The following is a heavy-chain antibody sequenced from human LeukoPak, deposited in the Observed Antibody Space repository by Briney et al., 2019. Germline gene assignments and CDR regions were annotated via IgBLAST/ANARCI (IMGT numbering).Heavy chain of an antibody. CDR3: ARVGYSSGWYFDY. J-gene: IGHJ4*02. D-gene: IGHD6-19*01. Sequence: PGGSLRLSCAASGFTFSTYSMNWVRQAPGKGLEWVSSISSTSSYIYYADSVKGGFTISRDNAQKSLYLQMNSLRAEDTAVYYCARVGYSSGWYFDYWGQGTLVTVSS. CDR2: ISSTSSYI. V-gene: IGHV3-21*01. CDR1: GFTFSTYS.